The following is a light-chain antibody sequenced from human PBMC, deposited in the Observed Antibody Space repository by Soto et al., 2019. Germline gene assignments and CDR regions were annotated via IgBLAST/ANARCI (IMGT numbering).Light chain of an antibody. J-gene: IGKJ5*01. CDR3: QQYHNWPPIT. CDR2: GAS. Sequence: EIVMTQSPDTLFVSLGEGATLSCSASQSVSSHLDWYQHKPGQAPRLLIYGASTRASGIPARFSGSGSETDFTLTICSPQSEDSSVYYCQQYHNWPPITFGQGTRLEI. CDR1: QSVSSH. V-gene: IGKV3-15*01.